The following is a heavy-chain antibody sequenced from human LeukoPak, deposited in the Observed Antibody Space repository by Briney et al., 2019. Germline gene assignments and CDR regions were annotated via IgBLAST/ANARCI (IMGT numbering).Heavy chain of an antibody. D-gene: IGHD3-10*01. J-gene: IGHJ5*02. Sequence: ASVKVSCKASGGTFSSYAISWVRQAPGQGLEWMGRTIPIFGIANYAQKFQGRVTITADKSTSTAYMELSSLRSEDTAVYYCARDGDYYGSGSCYNEDWFDPWGQGTLVTVSS. CDR2: TIPIFGIA. V-gene: IGHV1-69*04. CDR3: ARDGDYYGSGSCYNEDWFDP. CDR1: GGTFSSYA.